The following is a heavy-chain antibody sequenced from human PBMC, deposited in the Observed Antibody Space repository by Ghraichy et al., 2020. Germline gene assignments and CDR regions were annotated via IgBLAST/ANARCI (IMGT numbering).Heavy chain of an antibody. D-gene: IGHD6-19*01. Sequence: SETLSLTCTVSGGSISSYYWSWIRQPPGKGLEWIGNIYYSGSTNYNPSLKSRVTISVDTSKNQFSLKLSSVTAADTAVYYCARHVSSGYDYWGQGTLVTVSS. CDR3: ARHVSSGYDY. V-gene: IGHV4-59*08. CDR2: IYYSGST. CDR1: GGSISSYY. J-gene: IGHJ4*02.